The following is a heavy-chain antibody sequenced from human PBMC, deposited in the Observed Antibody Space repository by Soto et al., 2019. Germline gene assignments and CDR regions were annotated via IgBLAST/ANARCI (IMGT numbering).Heavy chain of an antibody. CDR1: GGSISSDDYY. Sequence: SETLSLTCTVSGGSISSDDYYWSWIRQPPGKGLEWIGYIDHSGGTYYNPSLKSRVTLSIDRTKKQFSLKLKSVTAADTAVYFCARTMTTSGWFDPWGQGTLITVSS. J-gene: IGHJ5*02. CDR3: ARTMTTSGWFDP. D-gene: IGHD4-17*01. CDR2: IDHSGGT. V-gene: IGHV4-30-2*01.